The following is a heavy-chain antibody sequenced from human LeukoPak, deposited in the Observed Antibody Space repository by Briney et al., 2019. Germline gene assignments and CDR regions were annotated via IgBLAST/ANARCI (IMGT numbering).Heavy chain of an antibody. V-gene: IGHV4-39*01. J-gene: IGHJ3*02. CDR3: ARQGDGFDI. CDR2: IYYSGNT. CDR1: GGSISSSSYY. Sequence: SGTLSLTCTVSGGSISSSSYYWGWIRQPPGKGLEWIGSIYYSGNTYYNPSLKSRVTISVDTSKNQFSLKLSSVTAADTAVYYCARQGDGFDIWGQGTMVTVPS.